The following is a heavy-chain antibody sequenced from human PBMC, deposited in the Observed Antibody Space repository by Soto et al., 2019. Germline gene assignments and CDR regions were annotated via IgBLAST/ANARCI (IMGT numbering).Heavy chain of an antibody. J-gene: IGHJ4*02. CDR1: GGSFSGYY. CDR3: ARGGITMVRGVIKPSFDY. V-gene: IGHV4-34*01. CDR2: INHSGST. Sequence: SETLSLTCPVYGGSFSGYYWSWIRQPPRKGLEWIGEINHSGSTNYNPSLKSRVTISVDTSKNQFSLKLSSVTAADTAVYYCARGGITMVRGVIKPSFDYWGQGTLVTVSS. D-gene: IGHD3-10*01.